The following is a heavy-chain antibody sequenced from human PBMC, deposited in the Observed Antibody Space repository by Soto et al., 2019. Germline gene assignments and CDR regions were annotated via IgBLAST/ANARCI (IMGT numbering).Heavy chain of an antibody. CDR2: ISGSGGST. CDR1: GFTFSSYA. V-gene: IGHV3-23*01. D-gene: IGHD3-16*02. J-gene: IGHJ4*02. Sequence: GSLRLSCAASGFTFSSYAISWVRQAPGKGLEWVSAISGSGGSTYYADSVKGRFTISRDNSKNTLYLQMNSLRAEDTAVYYCAKGDGYFIGSHFDYWGQGTLVTVSS. CDR3: AKGDGYFIGSHFDY.